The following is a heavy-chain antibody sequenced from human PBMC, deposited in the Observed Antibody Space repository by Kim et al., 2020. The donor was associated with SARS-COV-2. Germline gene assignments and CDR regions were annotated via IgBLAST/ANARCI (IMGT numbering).Heavy chain of an antibody. J-gene: IGHJ3*02. D-gene: IGHD3-10*02. CDR1: GYTFTSYA. V-gene: IGHV7-4-1*02. Sequence: ASVKVSCKASGYTFTSYAMNWVRQAPGQGLEWMGWINTNTGNPTYAQGFTGRFVFSLDTSVSTAYLQISSLKAEDTAVYYCARSLGSRWLLGEFSVAFDIGGQATMVNVTS. CDR3: ARSLGSRWLLGEFSVAFDI. CDR2: INTNTGNP.